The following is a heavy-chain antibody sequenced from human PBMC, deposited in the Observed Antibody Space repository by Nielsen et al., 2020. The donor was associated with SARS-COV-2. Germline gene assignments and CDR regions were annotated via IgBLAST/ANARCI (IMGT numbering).Heavy chain of an antibody. Sequence: GGSLRLSCAASGFTVSSNYMSWVRQAPGKGLVWVTHIHSDVRTTSYTDSVKGRFTISRDNAKNTLYLQMNSLRAEDTAVYYCARGGTSGSLDYWGQGTLVTVSS. V-gene: IGHV3-74*01. D-gene: IGHD3-10*01. CDR3: ARGGTSGSLDY. CDR2: IHSDVRTT. CDR1: GFTVSSNY. J-gene: IGHJ4*02.